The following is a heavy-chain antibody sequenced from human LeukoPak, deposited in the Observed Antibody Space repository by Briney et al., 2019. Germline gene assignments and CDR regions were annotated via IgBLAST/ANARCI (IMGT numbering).Heavy chain of an antibody. CDR1: GYTFTCYY. V-gene: IGHV1-2*02. D-gene: IGHD3-16*02. CDR3: ARIPYDYVWGSYRLNPYYFDY. CDR2: INPNSGGT. J-gene: IGHJ4*02. Sequence: ASVKVSCKASGYTFTCYYMHWVRQAPGQGLEGMGWINPNSGGTNYAQKFQGRVTMTRDTSISTAYMELSRLRSDDTAVYYCARIPYDYVWGSYRLNPYYFDYWGQGTLVTVSS.